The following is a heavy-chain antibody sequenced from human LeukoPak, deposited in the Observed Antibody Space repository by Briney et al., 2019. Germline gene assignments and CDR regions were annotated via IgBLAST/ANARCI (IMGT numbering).Heavy chain of an antibody. J-gene: IGHJ3*02. D-gene: IGHD1-26*01. CDR3: VRDWEGFNFDI. CDR1: GGSVSSYH. Sequence: SETLSLTCIVSGGSVSSYHWSWVRQPPGEGLEWIAYVHNSGSTNYNPSLKSRVIISVDRSKNQFSLKMNSVTAADTAVYYCVRDWEGFNFDIWGQGTVVTVSS. CDR2: VHNSGST. V-gene: IGHV4-59*02.